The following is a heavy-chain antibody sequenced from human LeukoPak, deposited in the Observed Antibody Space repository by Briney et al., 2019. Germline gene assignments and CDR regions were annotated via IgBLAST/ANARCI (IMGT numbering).Heavy chain of an antibody. V-gene: IGHV4-34*01. CDR3: ARVGDILTGYYHALNWFDP. CDR1: GGSFSGYY. Sequence: SETLSLTCAVYGGSFSGYYWSWIRQPPGKGLEWIGEINHSGSTNYNPSLKSRVTISVDTSKNQFSLKLSSVTAADTAVYYCARVGDILTGYYHALNWFDPWGQGTLVTVSS. J-gene: IGHJ5*02. CDR2: INHSGST. D-gene: IGHD3-9*01.